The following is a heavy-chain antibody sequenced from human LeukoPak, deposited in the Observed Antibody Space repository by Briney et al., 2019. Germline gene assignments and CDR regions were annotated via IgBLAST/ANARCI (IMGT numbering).Heavy chain of an antibody. CDR1: GGSISSHY. Sequence: SETLSLTCTVSGGSISSHYWSWVRQPPGKGLEWIGYMYDTVNTKDNPSLTSRLTLSVDTSKNQFSLKLSSVTAADTAVYYCARTMTYYDFWSGSTKGWFDPWGQGTLVTVSS. V-gene: IGHV4-59*11. CDR2: MYDTVNT. D-gene: IGHD3-3*01. J-gene: IGHJ5*02. CDR3: ARTMTYYDFWSGSTKGWFDP.